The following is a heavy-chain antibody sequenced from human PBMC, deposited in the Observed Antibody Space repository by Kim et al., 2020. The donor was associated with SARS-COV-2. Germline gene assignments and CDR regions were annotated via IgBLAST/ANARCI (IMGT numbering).Heavy chain of an antibody. V-gene: IGHV3-21*01. Sequence: YSEQVKCRFTSSRDNAQNSLYLQMNSLRAEDTAVYYWATMAIVGATNGDIWGQGTMVTVSS. D-gene: IGHD1-26*01. J-gene: IGHJ3*02. CDR3: ATMAIVGATNGDI.